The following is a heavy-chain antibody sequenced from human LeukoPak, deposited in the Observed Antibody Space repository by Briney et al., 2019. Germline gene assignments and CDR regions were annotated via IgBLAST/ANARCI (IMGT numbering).Heavy chain of an antibody. D-gene: IGHD3-10*02. CDR3: ARDVYYVRMGGNWFDP. CDR2: IIPIFGTA. Sequence: SVKVSCKASGGTFSSYAISWVRQAPGQGLEWMGGIIPIFGTANYAQKFQGRVTITADESTSTAYMELSSLRSEDTAEYYCARDVYYVRMGGNWFDPWGQGTLVTVSS. J-gene: IGHJ5*02. V-gene: IGHV1-69*01. CDR1: GGTFSSYA.